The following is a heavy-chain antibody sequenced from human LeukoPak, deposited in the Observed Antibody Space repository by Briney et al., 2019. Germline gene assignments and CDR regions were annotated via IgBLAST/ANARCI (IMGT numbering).Heavy chain of an antibody. Sequence: GESLKISCKGFGYSFTSYWISWVRQMPGKGLEWMGRIDPSDSYTNYSPSFQGHVTISDDKSISTAYLQWSSLKASDTAMYYCARQRLYGSGNYLLNWFDPWGQGTLVTVSS. J-gene: IGHJ5*02. CDR3: ARQRLYGSGNYLLNWFDP. CDR2: IDPSDSYT. D-gene: IGHD3-10*01. CDR1: GYSFTSYW. V-gene: IGHV5-10-1*01.